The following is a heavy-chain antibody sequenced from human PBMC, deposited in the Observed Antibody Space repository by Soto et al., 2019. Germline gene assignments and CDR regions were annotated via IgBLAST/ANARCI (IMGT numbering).Heavy chain of an antibody. V-gene: IGHV4-59*08. D-gene: IGHD2-21*02. CDR1: GASISNYY. Sequence: SETLSLTCIVSGASISNYYWTWFRQPPEEGLEYIGYVFYSGSTGYNPSLKSRVSISVDTSKNRVSLELTSVTAADTAVYFCARVNVTLDLWGQGTLVTVSS. CDR2: VFYSGST. J-gene: IGHJ4*02. CDR3: ARVNVTLDL.